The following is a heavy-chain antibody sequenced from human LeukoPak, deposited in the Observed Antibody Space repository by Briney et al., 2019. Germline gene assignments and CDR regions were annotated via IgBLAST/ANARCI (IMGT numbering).Heavy chain of an antibody. CDR3: ARHYGGTFFDY. CDR2: ISAYSGST. J-gene: IGHJ4*02. V-gene: IGHV1-18*01. CDR1: GYTFTTYG. D-gene: IGHD4-23*01. Sequence: GASVKDSCKASGYTFTTYGISWVRQAPGQGLEWMGWISAYSGSTNYTQNLQGRVTMTTDTSTSTAYMELRSLRSDDTAVYYCARHYGGTFFDYWGQGTLVTVSS.